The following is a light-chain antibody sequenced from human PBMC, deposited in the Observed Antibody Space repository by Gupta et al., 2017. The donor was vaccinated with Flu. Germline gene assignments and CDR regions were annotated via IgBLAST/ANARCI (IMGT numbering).Light chain of an antibody. Sequence: TISSTRTGGSMVSAFVKWCQRRPRSSPTTVIFVYDEGPPGVPDRFSGSIANSSSSAALTITGLRPEDEADYYCQSFDSDSSHWIFGGGTKMTVL. CDR3: QSFDSDSSHWI. V-gene: IGLV6-57*01. CDR1: GGSMVSAF. CDR2: VYD. J-gene: IGLJ3*02.